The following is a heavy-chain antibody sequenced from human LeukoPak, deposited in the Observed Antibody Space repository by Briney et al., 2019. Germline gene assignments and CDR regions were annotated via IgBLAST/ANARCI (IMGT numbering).Heavy chain of an antibody. CDR3: ARVEATTARSYYYYYMDV. D-gene: IGHD1-1*01. V-gene: IGHV3-21*06. J-gene: IGHJ6*03. CDR1: GFSFTSYA. CDR2: ITTSSSYI. Sequence: GGSLRLSCSASGFSFTSYAMNWVRQAPGQGLEWVSSITTSSSYIYYADSVRGRFSVSRDNAKNSLYLEMNSLRAEDTAVYDCARVEATTARSYYYYYMDVWGKGTTVTVSS.